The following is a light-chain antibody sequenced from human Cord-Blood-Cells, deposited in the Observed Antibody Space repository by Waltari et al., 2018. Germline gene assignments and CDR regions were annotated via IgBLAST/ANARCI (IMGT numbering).Light chain of an antibody. V-gene: IGLV2-14*01. CDR3: SSYTSSSTWV. CDR1: SSDVGGYNY. J-gene: IGLJ3*02. CDR2: DVS. Sequence: QSALTQPASVSGSPGQSITISCTGTSSDVGGYNYVSWYQQHPGKAPKLMIYDVSKRASGVSTRFSGSKSGNTASLTISGLQAEDEADYYCSSYTSSSTWVFGGGTKLTV.